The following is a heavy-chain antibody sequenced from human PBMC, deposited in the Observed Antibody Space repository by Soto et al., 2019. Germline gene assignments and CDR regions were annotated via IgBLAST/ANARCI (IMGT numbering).Heavy chain of an antibody. J-gene: IGHJ4*02. V-gene: IGHV5-51*01. Sequence: GESLKISCQCSGYTLSNFWIAWVRQLPGKGLEYMGIIYPGDSGTRYSPSFHGKVTISADRSIGTAYLQWSSLEASDSAFYFCARSPRSSPYFDYWGQGALVTVS. D-gene: IGHD6-13*01. CDR1: GYTLSNFW. CDR3: ARSPRSSPYFDY. CDR2: IYPGDSGT.